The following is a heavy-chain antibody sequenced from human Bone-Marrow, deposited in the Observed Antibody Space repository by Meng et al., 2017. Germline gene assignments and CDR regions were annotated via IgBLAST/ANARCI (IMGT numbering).Heavy chain of an antibody. Sequence: GSLRLSCTVSGGSISSSSYYWGWIRQPPGKGLEWIGEINHSGSTNYNPSLKSRVTISVDTSKNQFSLKLSSVTAADTAVYYCARGQTGTYNSYYYDSSGYYSDYWGQGTLVTVSS. CDR2: INHSGST. D-gene: IGHD3-22*01. CDR1: GGSISSSSYY. CDR3: ARGQTGTYNSYYYDSSGYYSDY. V-gene: IGHV4-39*07. J-gene: IGHJ4*02.